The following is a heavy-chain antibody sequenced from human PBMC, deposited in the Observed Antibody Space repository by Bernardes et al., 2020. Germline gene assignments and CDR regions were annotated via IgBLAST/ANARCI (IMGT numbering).Heavy chain of an antibody. J-gene: IGHJ4*02. CDR2: IDYSGRT. Sequence: SETLSLTCTVSGGSIRTNSYYWGWIRQPPGKGLEWIGSIDYSGRTYYNPSLQSRATISVDTPNNQISLRLTSVSVEDTAVFYCARHLCDGRTCTWGFDSWGQGTLVTVSS. CDR3: ARHLCDGRTCTWGFDS. D-gene: IGHD2-15*01. V-gene: IGHV4-39*01. CDR1: GGSIRTNSYY.